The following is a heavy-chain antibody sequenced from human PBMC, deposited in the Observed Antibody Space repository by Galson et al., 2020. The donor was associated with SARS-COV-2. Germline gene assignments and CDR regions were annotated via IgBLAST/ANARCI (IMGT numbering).Heavy chain of an antibody. Sequence: SETLSLTCAVYGASFSGYYWSWNRQPHGTGLEWHGEINTSASTTYNQTPKSQATITVDTSKNHFSLKLSSVTAADTAVYYCAREENFFLVVTATRMCYFDYWGRGTLATVSS. J-gene: IGHJ4*02. CDR3: AREENFFLVVTATRMCYFDY. D-gene: IGHD2-21*02. CDR2: INTSAST. CDR1: GASFSGYY. V-gene: IGHV4-34*01.